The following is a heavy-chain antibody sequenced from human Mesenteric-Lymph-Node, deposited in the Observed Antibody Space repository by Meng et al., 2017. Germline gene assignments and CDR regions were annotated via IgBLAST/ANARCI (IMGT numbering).Heavy chain of an antibody. CDR2: VRYSGTA. CDR3: ARRDGRIFNWFDP. CDR1: GGSLENSDDF. V-gene: IGHV4-39*07. Sequence: QLGQAGPGTGKPLGTLFLTCMVSGGSLENSDDFWDWIRQPPGKGLEWIGSVRYSGTAYYNPSLKSRVTISVDTSKNQFSLKLTSVTAADTAVYYCARRDGRIFNWFDPWGQGTLVTVSS. J-gene: IGHJ5*02.